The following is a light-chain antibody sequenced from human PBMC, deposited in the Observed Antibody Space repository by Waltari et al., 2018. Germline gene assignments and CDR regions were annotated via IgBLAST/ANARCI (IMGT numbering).Light chain of an antibody. V-gene: IGKV1-5*01. CDR3: QQYDSYVYT. CDR2: DAS. Sequence: DIQMTQSPSTLSASVGDTVTITCRASQSVSSWLAWYQQKAGKAPTVPIYDASDLESGVPSRFSGSGSDTEFTLTISNLQPDDFATYYCQQYDSYVYTFGQG. J-gene: IGKJ2*01. CDR1: QSVSSW.